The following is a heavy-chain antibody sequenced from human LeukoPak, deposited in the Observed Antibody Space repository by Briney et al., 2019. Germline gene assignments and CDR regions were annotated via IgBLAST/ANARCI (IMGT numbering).Heavy chain of an antibody. CDR3: ARGRGYDFWSAYQSDY. V-gene: IGHV4-34*01. CDR1: GGSFSGYY. Sequence: SETLSLTCAVYGGSFSGYYWSWIRQPPGKGLEWIGEINHSGSTNYNPSLKSRVTISVDTSKNQFSLNLSSVTAAATAVYYCARGRGYDFWSAYQSDYWGQGTLVTVSS. J-gene: IGHJ4*02. D-gene: IGHD3-3*01. CDR2: INHSGST.